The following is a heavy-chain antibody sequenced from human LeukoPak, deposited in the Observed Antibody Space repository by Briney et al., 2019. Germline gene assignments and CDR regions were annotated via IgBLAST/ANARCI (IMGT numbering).Heavy chain of an antibody. V-gene: IGHV3-33*06. CDR3: AKDRRGAFDY. CDR2: ILSDGSKE. D-gene: IGHD3-16*01. J-gene: IGHJ4*02. Sequence: GGSLRLSCAASGFTFSSYGMHWVRQAPGKGLEWVAVILSDGSKEFYTDSVKGRFTISRDNSKNTLYLQMNSLRAEDTAVYYCAKDRRGAFDYWGQGTLVTVSS. CDR1: GFTFSSYG.